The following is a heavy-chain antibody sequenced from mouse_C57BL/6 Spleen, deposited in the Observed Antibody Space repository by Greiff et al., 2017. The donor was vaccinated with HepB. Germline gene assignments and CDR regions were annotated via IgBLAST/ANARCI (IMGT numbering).Heavy chain of an antibody. J-gene: IGHJ2*01. Sequence: QVQLQQSGAELVKPGASVKLSCKASGYTFTSYWMDWVKQRPGQGLEWIGNIYPSDSETHYNQKFKDKATFTVDKSSSTAYMQRSSLTSEDSAVYYCARKGPEYYFDYWGQGTTLTVSS. CDR1: GYTFTSYW. CDR3: ARKGPEYYFDY. V-gene: IGHV1-61*01. CDR2: IYPSDSET.